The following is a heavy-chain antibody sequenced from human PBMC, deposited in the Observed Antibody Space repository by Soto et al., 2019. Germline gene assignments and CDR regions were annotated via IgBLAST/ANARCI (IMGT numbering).Heavy chain of an antibody. D-gene: IGHD3-10*01. Sequence: GASVKVSCKASGYTFTSYGISWVRQAPGQGLEWMGWISGYNGNTNYAQKLQGRVTMTTDTSTGTAYMELRSLRSDDTAVYYCARDPTPPITMGYFQHWGQGTLVTVPQ. J-gene: IGHJ1*01. CDR1: GYTFTSYG. CDR3: ARDPTPPITMGYFQH. CDR2: ISGYNGNT. V-gene: IGHV1-18*01.